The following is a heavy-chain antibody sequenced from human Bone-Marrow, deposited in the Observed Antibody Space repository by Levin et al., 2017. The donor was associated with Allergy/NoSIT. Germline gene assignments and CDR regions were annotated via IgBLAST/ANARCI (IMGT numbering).Heavy chain of an antibody. Sequence: GGSLRLSCAASGFTFSSYWMSWVRQAPGKGLEWVANIKQDGSEKYYVDSVKGRFTISRDNAKNSLYLQMNSLRAEDTAVYYCARIRGVPAAISWFDPWGQGTLVTVSS. J-gene: IGHJ5*02. D-gene: IGHD2-2*02. CDR3: ARIRGVPAAISWFDP. V-gene: IGHV3-7*01. CDR1: GFTFSSYW. CDR2: IKQDGSEK.